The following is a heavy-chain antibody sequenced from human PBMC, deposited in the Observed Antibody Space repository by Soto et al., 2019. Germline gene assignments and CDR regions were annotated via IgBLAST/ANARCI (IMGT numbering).Heavy chain of an antibody. CDR2: INSDGSST. J-gene: IGHJ6*02. V-gene: IGHV3-74*01. D-gene: IGHD5-18*01. Sequence: EVQLVESGGGLVQPGGSLRLSCAASGFTFSSYWMHWVRQAPGKGLVWVSRINSDGSSTSYADSVKGRFTISRDNAKNTLYLQMNSLTAEDTAVYYCARGGYSYGGRGYYYCGMDVWGQGTTVTVSS. CDR3: ARGGYSYGGRGYYYCGMDV. CDR1: GFTFSSYW.